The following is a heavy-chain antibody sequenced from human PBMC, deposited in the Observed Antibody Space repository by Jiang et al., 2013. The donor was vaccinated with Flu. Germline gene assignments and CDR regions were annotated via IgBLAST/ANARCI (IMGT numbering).Heavy chain of an antibody. Sequence: QLLESGGGLVQPGGSLRLSCAASGFSFRSYWTTWVRQAPGKGLEWVASMNQDGGRKYYVDSVTGRFTISRDDAKNSLYLQMNSLRADDTAVYSCATSTVGGAFDIWGQGTMVAVSS. J-gene: IGHJ3*02. CDR1: GFSFRSYW. V-gene: IGHV3-7*05. CDR2: MNQDGGRK. CDR3: ATSTVGGAFDI. D-gene: IGHD3-16*01.